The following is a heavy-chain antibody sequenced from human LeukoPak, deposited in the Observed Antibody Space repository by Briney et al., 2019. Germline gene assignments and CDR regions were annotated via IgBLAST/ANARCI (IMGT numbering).Heavy chain of an antibody. J-gene: IGHJ4*02. CDR2: ISYDGSNK. Sequence: GGSLRLSCAASGFTFSNYAMHWVRQAPGEGLEWVAVISYDGSNKYYADSVKGRFTISRDNSKNTLYLQMNSLRAEDTAVYYCAKGPRRYRGNYFDYWGQGTLVTVSS. V-gene: IGHV3-30-3*01. D-gene: IGHD3-16*01. CDR1: GFTFSNYA. CDR3: AKGPRRYRGNYFDY.